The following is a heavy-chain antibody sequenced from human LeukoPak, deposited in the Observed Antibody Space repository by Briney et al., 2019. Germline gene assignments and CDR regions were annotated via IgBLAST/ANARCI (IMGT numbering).Heavy chain of an antibody. CDR2: IYYSGST. V-gene: IGHV4-39*01. CDR3: ARLGIAVAPPDY. CDR1: GGSISSSSYY. Sequence: SETLSLTRTVSGGSISSSSYYWGWIRQPPGKGLEWIGSIYYSGSTYYSPSLKSRVTISVDTSKNQFPLKLSSVTAADTAVYYCARLGIAVAPPDYWGQGTLVTVSS. J-gene: IGHJ4*02. D-gene: IGHD6-19*01.